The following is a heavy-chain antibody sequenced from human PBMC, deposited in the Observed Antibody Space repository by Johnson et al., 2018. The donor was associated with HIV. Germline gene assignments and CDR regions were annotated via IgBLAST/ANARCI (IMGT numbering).Heavy chain of an antibody. V-gene: IGHV3-30-3*01. CDR2: ISYDGSNK. CDR1: GFAFSSYA. Sequence: VESGGGVVQPGRSLRLSCAASGFAFSSYAMHWVRQAPGKGLEWVAVISYDGSNKYYADSVKGRFTISRDNSKNTLYLQMNSLRAEDTAVYYCAKGWGRGTFSTDDSFDIWGQGTMVTVSS. CDR3: AKGWGRGTFSTDDSFDI. J-gene: IGHJ3*02. D-gene: IGHD1-26*01.